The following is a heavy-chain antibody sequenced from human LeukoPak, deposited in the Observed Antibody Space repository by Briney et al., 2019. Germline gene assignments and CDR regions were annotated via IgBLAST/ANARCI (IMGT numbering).Heavy chain of an antibody. Sequence: GGSLRLSCAASGITFSSYAMSWVRQAPGKGLEWVSGISGSGGSTYYADSVKGRFTISRDNSKNTLFLQMNSLRAEDTAVYYCAKDFEYSGYSSSNFDYWGQGTLVTVSS. V-gene: IGHV3-23*01. CDR3: AKDFEYSGYSSSNFDY. D-gene: IGHD6-13*01. J-gene: IGHJ4*02. CDR1: GITFSSYA. CDR2: ISGSGGST.